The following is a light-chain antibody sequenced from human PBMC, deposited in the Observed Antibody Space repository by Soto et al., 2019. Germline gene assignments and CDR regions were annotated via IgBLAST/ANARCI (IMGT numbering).Light chain of an antibody. J-gene: IGKJ4*01. V-gene: IGKV1-27*01. CDR3: QRTYNAPRIT. CDR1: QGMSSY. Sequence: DIQLTQSPSSLSASVVDRVTVICRVSQGMSSYLNWYRQKPGKGPKFLIYSGPNLQSGVPSRFSGSGSGTDFTLIISSLQPEDVAVYYGQRTYNAPRITFGGGTKVEIK. CDR2: SGP.